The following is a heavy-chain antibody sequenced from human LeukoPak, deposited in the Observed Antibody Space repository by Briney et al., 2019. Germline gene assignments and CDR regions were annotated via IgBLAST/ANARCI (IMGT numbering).Heavy chain of an antibody. CDR2: IIPILGIA. V-gene: IGHV1-69*10. J-gene: IGHJ3*02. CDR1: GGTLSSYA. Sequence: SVRVSCKASGGTLSSYAISGVRQAPGQGLEWMGGIIPILGIANYAQKFQGRVTITADKSASTAYMELSSLRSEDTAVYCCARGTHYYDSSGGAFDIWGQGTMVTVSS. CDR3: ARGTHYYDSSGGAFDI. D-gene: IGHD3-22*01.